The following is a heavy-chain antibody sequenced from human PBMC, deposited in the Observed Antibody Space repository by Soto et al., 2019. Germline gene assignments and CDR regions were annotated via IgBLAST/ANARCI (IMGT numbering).Heavy chain of an antibody. CDR1: VFTGNTNY. CDR2: MYSGGDI. D-gene: IGHD2-2*01. CDR3: VSSLPSWVFEY. J-gene: IGHJ4*01. V-gene: IGHV3-53*01. Sequence: WAXRLCGLVSVFTGNTNYIYLFRQAPGRGLEWVSAMYSGGDIHYAESVKGRLTISRDTSENTLYIRIENLRVEDKAVYFCVSSLPSWVFEYRGPGTLVKVYS.